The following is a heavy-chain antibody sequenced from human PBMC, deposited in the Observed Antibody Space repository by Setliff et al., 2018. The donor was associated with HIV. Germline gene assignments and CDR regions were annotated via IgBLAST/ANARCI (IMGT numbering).Heavy chain of an antibody. CDR1: GFTFSHFY. CDR3: ARGPTGYSSGWFSWDVNDY. V-gene: IGHV3-11*01. D-gene: IGHD6-19*01. J-gene: IGHJ4*02. CDR2: ISYSGTSI. Sequence: GGSLRLSCAASGFTFSHFYMAWIRQAPGKGLEWVAYISYSGTSIYYRDSVKGRFTISRDNAKSSLYLQMSSLRADDTAVYYCARGPTGYSSGWFSWDVNDYWGQGTLVTVSS.